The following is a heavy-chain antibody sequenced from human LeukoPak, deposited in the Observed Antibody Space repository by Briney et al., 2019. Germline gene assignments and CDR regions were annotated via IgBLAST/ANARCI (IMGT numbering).Heavy chain of an antibody. CDR1: GVSISSSSYY. D-gene: IGHD6-6*01. CDR3: ARHGSSSLYYGMDV. CDR2: IYYSGST. V-gene: IGHV4-39*01. J-gene: IGHJ6*02. Sequence: SETLSLTCTVSGVSISSSSYYWGWLRQPPGKALESIGSIYYSGSTYYDPSLKSRVTISVDTSKNQFSLKLSSVTAADTAVYYCARHGSSSLYYGMDVWGQGTTVAVSS.